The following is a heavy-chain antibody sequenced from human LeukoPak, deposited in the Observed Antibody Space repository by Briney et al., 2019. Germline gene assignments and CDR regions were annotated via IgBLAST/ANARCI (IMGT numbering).Heavy chain of an antibody. D-gene: IGHD3-3*01. V-gene: IGHV3-72*01. J-gene: IGHJ6*02. Sequence: GGSLRLSCAASGFTFSDHYMDWVRQAPGKGLEWVGRIRNKVNSYTTEYAASVKGRFTISRDDSKNSVYLQMNSLKSEDTAVYYCAREFSGYDFWSGDKYYYYGMDVWGQGTTVTVSS. CDR3: AREFSGYDFWSGDKYYYYGMDV. CDR1: GFTFSDHY. CDR2: IRNKVNSYTT.